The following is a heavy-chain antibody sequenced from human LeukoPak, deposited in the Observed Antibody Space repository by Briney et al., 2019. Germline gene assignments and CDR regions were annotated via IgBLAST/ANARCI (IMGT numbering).Heavy chain of an antibody. CDR2: IWYDGSNK. Sequence: GGSLRLSCAASGFTFSSYGMHWVRQAPGKGLEWVAVIWYDGSNKYYADSVKGRFTISRDNSKNTLYLQMNSLRAEDTAVYYCARDSSGWYSFDYWGQGTLVTVSS. V-gene: IGHV3-33*01. CDR3: ARDSSGWYSFDY. D-gene: IGHD6-19*01. CDR1: GFTFSSYG. J-gene: IGHJ4*02.